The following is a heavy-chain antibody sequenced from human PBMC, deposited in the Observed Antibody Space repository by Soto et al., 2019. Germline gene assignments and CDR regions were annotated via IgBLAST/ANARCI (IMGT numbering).Heavy chain of an antibody. Sequence: QVQLVQSGAEVKKPGASVKVSCKASGYTFTSYGISWVRQAPGQGLEWMGRVSGYNGNSNYAQNLQGRVTMTTDTSTSTAYMELRSLRSDDTAVYYCAREDIQDIVVVVVAPEGLGYWGQGTLVTVSS. CDR2: VSGYNGNS. D-gene: IGHD2-15*01. V-gene: IGHV1-18*01. J-gene: IGHJ4*02. CDR1: GYTFTSYG. CDR3: AREDIQDIVVVVVAPEGLGY.